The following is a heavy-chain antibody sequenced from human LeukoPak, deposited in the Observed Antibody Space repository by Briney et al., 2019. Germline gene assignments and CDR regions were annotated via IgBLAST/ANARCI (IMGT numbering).Heavy chain of an antibody. CDR3: ARRPPGYYYYMDV. D-gene: IGHD3-10*01. V-gene: IGHV4-59*01. J-gene: IGHJ6*03. CDR2: VYYSGST. Sequence: PSETLSLTCTVSGGSISSYYWSWIRQPPGKGLEWIGYVYYSGSTNYNPSLKIRVTISVDTSKNQFSLKLSSVPAADTAVYYCARRPPGYYYYMDVWGKGTTVTVSS. CDR1: GGSISSYY.